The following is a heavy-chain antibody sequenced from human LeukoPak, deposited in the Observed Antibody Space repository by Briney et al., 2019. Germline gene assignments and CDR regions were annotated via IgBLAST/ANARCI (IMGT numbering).Heavy chain of an antibody. V-gene: IGHV3-21*01. CDR3: GRVGGRSKAAKGDALDI. J-gene: IGHJ3*02. CDR2: ISSGSTYM. Sequence: GGSLRLSCAASGFTFSSYSMNWVRQAPGKGLEWVSSISSGSTYMYYADSVKGRFTISRDNAQNSMYLQMNSLRAEDTAVYYCGRVGGRSKAAKGDALDIWGQGTMVTVSS. CDR1: GFTFSSYS. D-gene: IGHD6-6*01.